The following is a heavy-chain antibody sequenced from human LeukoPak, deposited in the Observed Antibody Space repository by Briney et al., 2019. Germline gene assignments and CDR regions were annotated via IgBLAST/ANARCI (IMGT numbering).Heavy chain of an antibody. CDR3: ARFYKGGSGSYYKS. J-gene: IGHJ4*02. D-gene: IGHD3-10*01. CDR2: IYYSGST. CDR1: GGSISSYY. V-gene: IGHV4-59*08. Sequence: SETLSLTCTVSGGSISSYYWSWIRQPPGKGLEWIGYIYYSGSTNYNPSLKSRVTISVDTSKNQFSLKLSSVTAADTAVYYCARFYKGGSGSYYKSWGQGTLVTVSS.